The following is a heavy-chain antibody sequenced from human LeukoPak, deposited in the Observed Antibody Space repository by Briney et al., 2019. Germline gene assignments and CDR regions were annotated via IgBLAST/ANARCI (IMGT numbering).Heavy chain of an antibody. V-gene: IGHV3-30*02. Sequence: GGSLRLSCAASGFTFSSCGMHWVRQAPGKGLEWVAFIRYDGSNKYYADSVKGRFTISRDNSKNTLYLQMNSLRAEDTAVYYCAKDSQLVRKNFLDYWGQGTLVTVSS. J-gene: IGHJ4*02. CDR1: GFTFSSCG. CDR3: AKDSQLVRKNFLDY. D-gene: IGHD6-13*01. CDR2: IRYDGSNK.